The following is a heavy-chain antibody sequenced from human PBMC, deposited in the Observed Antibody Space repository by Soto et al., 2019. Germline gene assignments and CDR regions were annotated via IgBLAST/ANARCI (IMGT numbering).Heavy chain of an antibody. V-gene: IGHV4-30-2*01. D-gene: IGHD1-1*01. CDR3: AAGGGLQRYC. J-gene: IGHJ4*02. Sequence: QLQLQESGSGLVKPSQTLSLTCAVSGGSISSGGYSWSWIRQPPGKGLEWIGYIYHSGSTYYNPSVKSRVTISVDRSKSQCSLKRRSVTAADTAVYYCAAGGGLQRYCWGQGTLVTVSS. CDR1: GGSISSGGYS. CDR2: IYHSGST.